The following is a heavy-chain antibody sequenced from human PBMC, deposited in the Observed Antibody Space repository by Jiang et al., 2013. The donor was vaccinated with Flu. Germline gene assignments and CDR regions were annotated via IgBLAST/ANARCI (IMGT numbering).Heavy chain of an antibody. D-gene: IGHD3-10*01. Sequence: QSGSELKKPGASVKVSCKASGYTFTSYAMNWVRQAPGQGLEWMGWINTNTGNPTYAQGFTGRFVFSLDTSVSTAYLQISSLKAEDTAVYYCARGGYYGSGSYRFDYYYYGMDVWGQGTTVTVSS. CDR1: GYTFTSYA. V-gene: IGHV7-4-1*02. CDR3: ARGGYYGSGSYRFDYYYYGMDV. J-gene: IGHJ6*02. CDR2: INTNTGNP.